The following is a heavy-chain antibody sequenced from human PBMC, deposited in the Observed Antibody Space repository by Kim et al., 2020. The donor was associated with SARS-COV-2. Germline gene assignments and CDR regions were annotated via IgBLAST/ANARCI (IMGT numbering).Heavy chain of an antibody. Sequence: SETLSLTCTVSGGSISSGGYYWSWIRQHPGKGLEWIGYIYYSGSTYYNPSLKSRVTISVDTSKNQFSLKLSSVTAADTAVYYCASPSPKLERDRGTGAFDIWGQGTMVTVSS. CDR1: GGSISSGGYY. CDR2: IYYSGST. V-gene: IGHV4-31*03. D-gene: IGHD1-1*01. J-gene: IGHJ3*02. CDR3: ASPSPKLERDRGTGAFDI.